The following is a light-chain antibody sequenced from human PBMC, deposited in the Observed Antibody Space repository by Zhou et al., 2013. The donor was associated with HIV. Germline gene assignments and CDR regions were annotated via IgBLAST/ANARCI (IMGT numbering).Light chain of an antibody. J-gene: IGKJ4*01. V-gene: IGKV3-15*01. CDR3: QQYNNWPPLT. CDR2: GAS. CDR1: QNIVSN. Sequence: IVMTQSPATLSVSPGERATLSCRASQNIVSNLAWYQHKPGQAPRLLIYGASTRATGIPARFSGSGSGTEFTLTISSLQSEDFAIYYCQQYNNWPPLTFGGGTKVEIK.